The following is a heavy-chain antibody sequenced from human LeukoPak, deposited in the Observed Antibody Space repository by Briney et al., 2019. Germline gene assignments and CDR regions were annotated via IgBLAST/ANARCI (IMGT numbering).Heavy chain of an antibody. CDR3: AREKQLWGGFVH. V-gene: IGHV3-66*01. Sequence: PGGSLRLSCAASGFTVSNNYMSWVRQAPGKGLEWVSVVYTGGSTYYTDSVKGRFTISRDISKNTLYLQMNSLRAEDTAVYYCAREKQLWGGFVHWGQGILVTVSS. J-gene: IGHJ4*02. CDR1: GFTVSNNY. D-gene: IGHD5-18*01. CDR2: VYTGGST.